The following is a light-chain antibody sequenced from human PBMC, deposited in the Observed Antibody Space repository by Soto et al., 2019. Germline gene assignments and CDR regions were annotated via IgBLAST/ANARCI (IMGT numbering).Light chain of an antibody. CDR3: QQYNTAPLT. J-gene: IGKJ4*01. V-gene: IGKV1-8*01. CDR2: AAS. CDR1: QGISSY. Sequence: AIRMTQSPSSLSASTGDRVTITCRASQGISSYLAWYQQKPGKAPKLLIYAASTLQSGVPSRFSGSGSGTDFTLTISCLQSEDFATYYCQQYNTAPLTLGGGTKVDIK.